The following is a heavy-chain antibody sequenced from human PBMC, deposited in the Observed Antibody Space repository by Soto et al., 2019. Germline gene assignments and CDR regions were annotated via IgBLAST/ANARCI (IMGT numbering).Heavy chain of an antibody. D-gene: IGHD2-15*01. CDR2: INSDGSST. J-gene: IGHJ4*02. CDR3: ASWGGFYCSGGSCYQLGLRY. CDR1: GFTFSSYW. Sequence: EVQLVESGGGLVQPGGSLRLSCAASGFTFSSYWMHWVRQAPGKGLVWVSRINSDGSSTSYADSVKGRFTISRDNAKNTLYLQMNSLRAEDTAVYYCASWGGFYCSGGSCYQLGLRYWGQGTLVTVSS. V-gene: IGHV3-74*01.